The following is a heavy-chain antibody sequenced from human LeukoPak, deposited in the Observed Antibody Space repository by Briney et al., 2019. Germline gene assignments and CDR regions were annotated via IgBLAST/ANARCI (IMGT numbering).Heavy chain of an antibody. V-gene: IGHV1-46*01. J-gene: IGHJ6*03. D-gene: IGHD3-10*01. CDR1: GYTFTSYY. CDR2: INPSGGST. CDR3: ARDRFSSLWFGELLYWEGYMDV. Sequence: GASVKVSCKASGYTFTSYYMHWVRQAPGQGLEWMGIINPSGGSTSYAQKFQGRVTMTRDTSTSTLYMELSSLRSEDTAVYYCARDRFSSLWFGELLYWEGYMDVWGKGTTVTISS.